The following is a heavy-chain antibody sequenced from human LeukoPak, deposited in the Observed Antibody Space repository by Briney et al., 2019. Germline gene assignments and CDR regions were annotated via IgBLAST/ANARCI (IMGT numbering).Heavy chain of an antibody. CDR2: INHSGST. Sequence: PSETLSLTCTVSGGSISSSSYYWSWIRQPPGKGLEWIGEINHSGSTNYNPSLKSRVTISVDTSKNQFSLKLSSVTAADTAVYYCARGLDSSGSDHLDYWGQGTLVTVSS. J-gene: IGHJ4*02. CDR1: GGSISSSSYY. D-gene: IGHD3-22*01. V-gene: IGHV4-39*07. CDR3: ARGLDSSGSDHLDY.